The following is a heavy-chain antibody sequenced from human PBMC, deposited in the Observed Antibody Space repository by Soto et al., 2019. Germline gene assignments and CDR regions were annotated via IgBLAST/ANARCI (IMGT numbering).Heavy chain of an antibody. CDR3: ARDIRAYGDYWRSTFGY. CDR1: GFSFDDYA. V-gene: IGHV3-9*01. D-gene: IGHD4-17*01. CDR2: ISWNSGRI. Sequence: EVQLVESGGGLVQPGRSLRLSCVASGFSFDDYAMHWVRQAPGKSLEWVSGISWNSGRIGYADSVKGRLTISIDNAKNSLYLQMNSLRAEDTALYYCARDIRAYGDYWRSTFGYWGQGTLVTVSS. J-gene: IGHJ4*02.